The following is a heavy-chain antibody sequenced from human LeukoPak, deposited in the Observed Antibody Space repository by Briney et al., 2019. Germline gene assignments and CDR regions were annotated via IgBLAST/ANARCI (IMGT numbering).Heavy chain of an antibody. CDR1: GGSISSYY. J-gene: IGHJ4*02. V-gene: IGHV4-59*08. D-gene: IGHD2-15*01. CDR3: ARHEVGYCHGGSCPYYFDY. CDR2: IYYSGNT. Sequence: SETLCLTCTVSGGSISSYYWSWIRQPPGMGLEWIAYIYYSGNTRYNPSLQSRVTISVDTSKNQFSLKLNSVTAADTAVYYCARHEVGYCHGGSCPYYFDYWGQGTLVTVSS.